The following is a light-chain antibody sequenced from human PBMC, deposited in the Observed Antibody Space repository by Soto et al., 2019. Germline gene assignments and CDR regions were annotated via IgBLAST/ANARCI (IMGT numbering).Light chain of an antibody. CDR3: QQYNSYSWT. J-gene: IGKJ1*01. V-gene: IGKV1-5*03. CDR1: QSISSW. Sequence: DIQMTQSPSTLSASVGDRVTITCRASQSISSWLAWYQQKPGKAPKLLIYKASSLERGVPSRFSGSGSGTEFTLTISSLQTDDFATYDCQQYNSYSWTFGQGPKVEIK. CDR2: KAS.